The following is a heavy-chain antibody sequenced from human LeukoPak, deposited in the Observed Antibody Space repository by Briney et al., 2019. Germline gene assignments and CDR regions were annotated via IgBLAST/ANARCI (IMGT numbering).Heavy chain of an antibody. CDR1: GGSINSYY. Sequence: PSETLSLTCTVSGGSINSYYWSWIRQPPGKGLEWIGYIYYSGSTNYNPSLKSRVTISVDTSKNQFSLRLSSVTAADTAVYYCASRKAAAQVRWGQGTLVTVSS. J-gene: IGHJ4*02. CDR3: ASRKAAAQVR. D-gene: IGHD6-13*01. CDR2: IYYSGST. V-gene: IGHV4-59*01.